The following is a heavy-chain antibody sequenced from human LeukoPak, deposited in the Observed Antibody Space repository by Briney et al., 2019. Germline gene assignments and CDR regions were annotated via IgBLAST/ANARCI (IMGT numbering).Heavy chain of an antibody. CDR3: ARDAAGGIIDIYFQH. CDR1: GGSFSGYY. D-gene: IGHD6-13*01. J-gene: IGHJ1*01. Sequence: SETLSLTCAVYGGSFSGYYWSWIRQPPGKGLEWIGEINHSGSTNYNPSLKSRVTISVDTSKNQFSLKLSSVTAADTAVYYCARDAAGGIIDIYFQHWGQGTLVTVSS. V-gene: IGHV4-34*01. CDR2: INHSGST.